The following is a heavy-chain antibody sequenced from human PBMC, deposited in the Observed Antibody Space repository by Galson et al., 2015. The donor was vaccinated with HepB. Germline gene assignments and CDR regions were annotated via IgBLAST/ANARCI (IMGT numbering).Heavy chain of an antibody. V-gene: IGHV5-10-1*01. CDR1: GYSFTSYW. D-gene: IGHD5-12*01. Sequence: QSGAEVTKPGESLRISCKGSGYSFTSYWISWVRQMPGKGLEWMGRIDPSDSYTNYSPSFQGHVTISADKSISTAYLQWSSLEASDTAMYYCARRRGYSGYDSPAPFDIWGQGTMVTVSS. CDR2: IDPSDSYT. CDR3: ARRRGYSGYDSPAPFDI. J-gene: IGHJ3*02.